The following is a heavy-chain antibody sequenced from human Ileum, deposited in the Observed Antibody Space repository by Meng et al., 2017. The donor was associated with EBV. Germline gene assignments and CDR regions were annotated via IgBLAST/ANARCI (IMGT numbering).Heavy chain of an antibody. CDR3: ASAYDYGDYEAFAY. D-gene: IGHD4-17*01. CDR1: GGSISTGNFY. Sequence: GPGPAKPSGTLSPPCHVSGGSISTGNFYWGWIRQSPGKALECIGTIYYRGNTFYNPSLKSRLTISIDTSKNEFSLTLRPVTAADTALYYCASAYDYGDYEAFAYWGPGSLVTVSS. V-gene: IGHV4-39*07. CDR2: IYYRGNT. J-gene: IGHJ4*02.